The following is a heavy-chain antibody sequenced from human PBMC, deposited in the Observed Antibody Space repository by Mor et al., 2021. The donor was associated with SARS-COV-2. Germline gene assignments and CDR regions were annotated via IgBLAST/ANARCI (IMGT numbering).Heavy chain of an antibody. V-gene: IGHV3-30*04. Sequence: WVRQAPGKGLEWVAVISYDGSNKYYADSVKGRFTISRDNSKNTLYLQMNSLRAEDTAVYYCAKGGSYRYYFDYWG. CDR3: AKGGSYRYYFDY. D-gene: IGHD3-16*02. CDR2: ISYDGSNK. J-gene: IGHJ4*01.